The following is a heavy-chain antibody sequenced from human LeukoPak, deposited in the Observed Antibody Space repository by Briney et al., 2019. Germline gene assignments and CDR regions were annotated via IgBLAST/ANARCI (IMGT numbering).Heavy chain of an antibody. CDR2: LRYDGSNK. CDR1: GFMFSSYG. V-gene: IGHV3-30*02. D-gene: IGHD3-10*01. J-gene: IGHJ4*02. CDR3: AKVLYGSGSYLPLDY. Sequence: GGSLRLSCAASGFMFSSYGMHWVRQAQGKGLEGVSFLRYDGSNKYYPDSVKGRITISRDNSKNTLYLQMNSLRAEDTAVYYCAKVLYGSGSYLPLDYWGQGTLVTVSS.